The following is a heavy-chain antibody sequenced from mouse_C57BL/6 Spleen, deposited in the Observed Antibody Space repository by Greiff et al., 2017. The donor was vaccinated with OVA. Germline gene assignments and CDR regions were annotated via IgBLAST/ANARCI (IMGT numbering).Heavy chain of an antibody. D-gene: IGHD2-3*01. Sequence: VQLQQSGPELVKPGASVKMSCKASGYTFTDYNMHWVKQSHGKSLEWIGYINPNNGGTSYNQKFKGKATLTVNKSSSTAYMELRSLTSEDSAVYYCVIYDGSFYAMDYWGQGTSVTVSS. V-gene: IGHV1-22*01. CDR2: INPNNGGT. J-gene: IGHJ4*01. CDR1: GYTFTDYN. CDR3: VIYDGSFYAMDY.